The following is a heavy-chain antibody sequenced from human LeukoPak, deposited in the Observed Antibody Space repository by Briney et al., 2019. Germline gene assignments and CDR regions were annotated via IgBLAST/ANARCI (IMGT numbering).Heavy chain of an antibody. CDR3: AKWGDYDVLTGYYVPDY. CDR1: GFTFSNYA. J-gene: IGHJ4*02. CDR2: ILGSGGST. Sequence: GASLRLSCAASGFTFSNYAMSWVRQAPGEGLEWVSAILGSGGSTYYADSVKGRFTVSRDNSKSTLYLQMNSLRAEDTALYYCAKWGDYDVLTGYYVPDYWGQGTLVTVSS. V-gene: IGHV3-23*01. D-gene: IGHD3-9*01.